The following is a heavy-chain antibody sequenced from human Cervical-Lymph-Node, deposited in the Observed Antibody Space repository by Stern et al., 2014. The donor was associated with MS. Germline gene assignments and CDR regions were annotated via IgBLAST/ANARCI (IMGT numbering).Heavy chain of an antibody. CDR3: ARRYYHDSTGYYEGILEWFDP. CDR1: GYNFNTDW. Sequence: EVQLVESGAEVKKPGESLRISCKASGYNFNTDWIAWVRQMPGQGLEWMGMIYPGDSPVRYNPSFEGQVTISVDRSIKTAYLQWSSLKASDTAVYYCARRYYHDSTGYYEGILEWFDPWGQGTQVTVSS. CDR2: IYPGDSPV. V-gene: IGHV5-51*01. J-gene: IGHJ5*02. D-gene: IGHD3-22*01.